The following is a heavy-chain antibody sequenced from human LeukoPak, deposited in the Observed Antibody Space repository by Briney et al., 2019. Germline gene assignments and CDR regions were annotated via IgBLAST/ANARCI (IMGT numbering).Heavy chain of an antibody. D-gene: IGHD2-2*01. Sequence: SETLSLTCTVSGGSISSYYWSWIRQPAGKGLEWIGRIYTGGSTNYNPSLKSRVTMSVDTSKNQFSLKLSSVTAADTAVYYCARSCSSTSCYPGYFDLWGRGTLVTVSS. J-gene: IGHJ2*01. V-gene: IGHV4-4*07. CDR3: ARSCSSTSCYPGYFDL. CDR1: GGSISSYY. CDR2: IYTGGST.